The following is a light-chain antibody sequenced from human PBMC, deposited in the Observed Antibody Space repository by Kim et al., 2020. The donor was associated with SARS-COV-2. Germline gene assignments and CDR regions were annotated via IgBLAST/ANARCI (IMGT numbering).Light chain of an antibody. J-gene: IGLJ7*01. CDR1: NIGSRS. Sequence: SYELTRPPSVSVAPGKPARITCGGNNIGSRSVHWYQQRPGQAPVLVISFDSDRPSGIPERFSGSNSGNTATLTISRVEVGDEADYYCQVWDSGSDQEVFGGGTQLTVL. V-gene: IGLV3-21*04. CDR3: QVWDSGSDQEV. CDR2: FDS.